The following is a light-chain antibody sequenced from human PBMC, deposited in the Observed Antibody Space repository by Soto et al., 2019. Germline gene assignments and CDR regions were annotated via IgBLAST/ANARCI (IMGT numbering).Light chain of an antibody. Sequence: EIVLTQSPGTLSLSPGERATLSCRASQSVSLYLAWYQHKPGQAPRLLIYGASSRSAGIPDRFSGSGSGTDFSLTISRLEHEDFVVYYCQQYGSSPRTFGQGTKVEIK. CDR1: QSVSLY. V-gene: IGKV3-20*01. CDR3: QQYGSSPRT. CDR2: GAS. J-gene: IGKJ1*01.